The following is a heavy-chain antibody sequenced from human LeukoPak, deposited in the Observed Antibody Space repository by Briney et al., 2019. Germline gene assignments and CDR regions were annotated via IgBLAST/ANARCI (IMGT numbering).Heavy chain of an antibody. V-gene: IGHV4-34*01. Sequence: GSLRLSCAASGFTVSSNYMSWIRQPPGKGLEWIGEINHSGSTNYNPSLKSRVTISVDTSKNQFSLKLSSVTAADTAVYYCARVGGPRRYYYMDVWGKGTTVTVSS. CDR1: GFTVSSNY. CDR2: INHSGST. J-gene: IGHJ6*03. D-gene: IGHD2-15*01. CDR3: ARVGGPRRYYYMDV.